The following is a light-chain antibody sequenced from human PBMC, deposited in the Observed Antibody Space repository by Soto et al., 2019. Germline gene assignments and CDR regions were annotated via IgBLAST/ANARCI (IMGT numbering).Light chain of an antibody. Sequence: EIVMTQSPATLSMSLGERATLSCRASQSVSSTVAWYQQKPGQAPRLLIYDASTRATGIPSRFSGSGSGTEFTLTISSLKSEDFAVYYCQQYDNWPRTFGQGTKVDIK. CDR1: QSVSST. CDR3: QQYDNWPRT. J-gene: IGKJ1*01. V-gene: IGKV3-15*01. CDR2: DAS.